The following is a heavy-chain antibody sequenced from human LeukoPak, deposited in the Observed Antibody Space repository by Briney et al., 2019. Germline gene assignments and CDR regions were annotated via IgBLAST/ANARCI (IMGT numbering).Heavy chain of an antibody. D-gene: IGHD4-17*01. V-gene: IGHV3-21*01. J-gene: IGHJ6*03. CDR2: ISSSSSYI. Sequence: GGSLRLSCAASRFTFSYYSMNWVRQAPGKGLERVSSISSSSSYIYYADSVKGRFTISRDNAKNSLYLQINSLRAEDTAVYYCARSGGGYGDSVPHYYYYYMDLWGKGTTVTVSS. CDR1: RFTFSYYS. CDR3: ARSGGGYGDSVPHYYYYYMDL.